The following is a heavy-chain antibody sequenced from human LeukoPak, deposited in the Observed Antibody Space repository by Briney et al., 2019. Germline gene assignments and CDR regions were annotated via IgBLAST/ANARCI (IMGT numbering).Heavy chain of an antibody. V-gene: IGHV4-59*01. CDR3: ARVPRYCSGGSCYPNWYFVL. D-gene: IGHD2-15*01. CDR1: GGSISSYY. CDR2: IYYSGST. Sequence: SETLSLTCTVSGGSISSYYWSWIRQPPGKGLEWIGYIYYSGSTNYNPSLKSRVTISVDTSKNQFSLKLSSVTAADTAVYYCARVPRYCSGGSCYPNWYFVLWGRGTLVTVSS. J-gene: IGHJ2*01.